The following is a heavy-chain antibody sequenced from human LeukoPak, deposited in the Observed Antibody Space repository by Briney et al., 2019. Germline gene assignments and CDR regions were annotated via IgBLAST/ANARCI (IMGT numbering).Heavy chain of an antibody. Sequence: GGSLRLSCEGSGFTFDSYAMSWVPQSPGKGLEWVSAVTGTGGNTYHADSVKDRFTISRDNSKNTVYLQMNSLRAEDTAIYYCAIVHGSGSYRFDFWGQGTLVTVSS. CDR2: VTGTGGNT. CDR3: AIVHGSGSYRFDF. J-gene: IGHJ4*02. D-gene: IGHD3-10*01. CDR1: GFTFDSYA. V-gene: IGHV3-23*01.